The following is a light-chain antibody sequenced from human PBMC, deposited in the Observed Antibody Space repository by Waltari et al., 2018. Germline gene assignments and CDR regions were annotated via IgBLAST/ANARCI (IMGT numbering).Light chain of an antibody. CDR2: DVT. J-gene: IGLJ2*01. CDR3: CSYVGGGTLV. Sequence: QSALTQPASVSGSPGQSITISCMGTSSDVGGYNFVSWYQQHPGKAPKLMIYDVTKRPSGVSNRCSGSKSGNTASLTISGLQAEDEADYYCCSYVGGGTLVFGGGTNVTVL. CDR1: SSDVGGYNF. V-gene: IGLV2-23*02.